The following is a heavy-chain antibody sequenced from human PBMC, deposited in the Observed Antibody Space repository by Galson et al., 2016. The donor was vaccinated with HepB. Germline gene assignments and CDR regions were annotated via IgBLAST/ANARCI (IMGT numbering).Heavy chain of an antibody. CDR3: TTDGRYKGYSGHNPYYYYYGMDV. CDR2: IISETDGGTT. CDR1: GFTFSDAW. J-gene: IGHJ6*02. V-gene: IGHV3-15*01. Sequence: SLRLSCAASGFTFSDAWMSWVRQAPGKGLEWVGRIISETDGGTTDYAAPVKGRFTISRDGSKNTLYLQMNSLKAEDTAVYYSTTDGRYKGYSGHNPYYYYYGMDVWGQGILVTVSS. D-gene: IGHD5-12*01.